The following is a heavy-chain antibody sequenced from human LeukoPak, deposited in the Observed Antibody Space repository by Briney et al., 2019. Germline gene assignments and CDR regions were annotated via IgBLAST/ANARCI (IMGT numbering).Heavy chain of an antibody. CDR1: GYTFTSYY. V-gene: IGHV1-46*01. Sequence: ASVKVSCKASGYTFTSYYMHWVRQAPGQGLEWMGIINPSGGSTSYAQKFQGRVTMTRDTSTSTVYMELSSLRPEDTAVYYCARAGYSSSWYQVPPLYTASGLDYYFDYWGQGTLVTVSS. J-gene: IGHJ4*02. CDR3: ARAGYSSSWYQVPPLYTASGLDYYFDY. CDR2: INPSGGST. D-gene: IGHD6-13*01.